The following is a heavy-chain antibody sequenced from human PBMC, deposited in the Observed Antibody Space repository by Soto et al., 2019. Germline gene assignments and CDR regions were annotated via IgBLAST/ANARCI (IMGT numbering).Heavy chain of an antibody. D-gene: IGHD3-16*01. CDR2: IYYSGST. Sequence: PSETLSLTCTVSGDFIRSGSDYWGWIRQPPGKGLEWIGSIYYSGSTFYNPSLKSRVTISVDTSRSQLSLKLRSVTAAETAVYYFARLSRIGFVNVWGQGTQVTVSS. CDR1: GDFIRSGSDY. CDR3: ARLSRIGFVNV. V-gene: IGHV4-39*01. J-gene: IGHJ4*02.